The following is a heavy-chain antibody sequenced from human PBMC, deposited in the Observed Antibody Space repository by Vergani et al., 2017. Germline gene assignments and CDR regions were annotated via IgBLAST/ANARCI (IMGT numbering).Heavy chain of an antibody. J-gene: IGHJ6*02. Sequence: QVQLQESGPGLVKPSQTLSLTCTVSGGSISSGGYYWSWIRQPPGKGLEWIGYIYYSGSTNYNPSLKSRVTISVDTSKNQFSLKLSSVTAADTAVYYCARAGYDFWSGYYSSGYYYYGMDVWGQGTTVTVSS. CDR1: GGSISSGGYY. CDR2: IYYSGST. V-gene: IGHV4-61*08. CDR3: ARAGYDFWSGYYSSGYYYYGMDV. D-gene: IGHD3-3*01.